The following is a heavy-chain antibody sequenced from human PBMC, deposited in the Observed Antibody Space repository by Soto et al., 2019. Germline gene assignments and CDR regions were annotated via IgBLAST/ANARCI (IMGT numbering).Heavy chain of an antibody. D-gene: IGHD4-17*01. CDR3: ARALTVTDQNPYNWSEP. J-gene: IGHJ5*02. CDR1: GGSISSGGYY. CDR2: IYYSGST. V-gene: IGHV4-31*03. Sequence: PSETLSLTCTVSGGSISSGGYYWSWILQHPGKGLEWIGYIYYSGSTYYNPSLKSRVTISVDTSKNQFSLKLSSVTAADTAVYYCARALTVTDQNPYNWSEPWGKETLVTVSP.